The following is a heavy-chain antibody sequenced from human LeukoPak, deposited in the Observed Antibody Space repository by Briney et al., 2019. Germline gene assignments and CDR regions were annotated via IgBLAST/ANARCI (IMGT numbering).Heavy chain of an antibody. J-gene: IGHJ4*02. CDR3: ARGYSYVYFDY. V-gene: IGHV4-59*01. CDR2: ISYSGST. D-gene: IGHD5-18*01. CDR1: GGSISSYY. Sequence: SETLSLTCIVSGGSISSYYWNWIRQPPGRGLEWIGYISYSGSTNYNPSLKSRVTISVDTSKNQFSLKLSSVTAADTAEYYCARGYSYVYFDYWGQGTLVTVSS.